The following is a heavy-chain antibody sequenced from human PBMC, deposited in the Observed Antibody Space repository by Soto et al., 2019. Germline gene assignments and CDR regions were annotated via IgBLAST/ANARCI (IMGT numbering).Heavy chain of an antibody. V-gene: IGHV2-5*02. Sequence: QITLKESGPTLVKPTQTLTLTCTFSGFSLSADGVGVGWIRQPPGKALEWLALIYWDDDQRYSPSLKTRLTITKDTSKNQVVLTMTNMDPVDTATYYCAHAYGGTSWPNAAFDVWGPGTVVTVSS. CDR2: IYWDDDQ. D-gene: IGHD2-2*01. J-gene: IGHJ3*01. CDR3: AHAYGGTSWPNAAFDV. CDR1: GFSLSADGVG.